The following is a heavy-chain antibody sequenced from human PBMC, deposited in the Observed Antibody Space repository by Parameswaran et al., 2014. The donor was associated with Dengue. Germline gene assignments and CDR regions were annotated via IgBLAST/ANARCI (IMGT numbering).Heavy chain of an antibody. CDR3: AKVRFGESQRAFDY. V-gene: IGHV3-23*01. Sequence: VRQAPGKGLEWVSAISGSGGSTYYADSVKGRFTISRDNSKNTLYLQMNSLRAEDTAVYYCAKVRFGESQRAFDYWGQGTLVTVSS. CDR2: ISGSGGST. J-gene: IGHJ4*02. D-gene: IGHD3-10*01.